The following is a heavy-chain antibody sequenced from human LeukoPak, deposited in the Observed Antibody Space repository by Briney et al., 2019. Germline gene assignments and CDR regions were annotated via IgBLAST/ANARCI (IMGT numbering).Heavy chain of an antibody. Sequence: SETLSLTCTVSGGSIDSYYWSWIRQPPGKGLEWIGYIYYSGSTKYSPSLKSRVTISVDTSRNQFSLKLSSVTAADTAVYYCARGYDILTGYYTFDYWGQGTLVTVSS. CDR1: GGSIDSYY. D-gene: IGHD3-9*01. J-gene: IGHJ4*02. CDR2: IYYSGST. V-gene: IGHV4-59*12. CDR3: ARGYDILTGYYTFDY.